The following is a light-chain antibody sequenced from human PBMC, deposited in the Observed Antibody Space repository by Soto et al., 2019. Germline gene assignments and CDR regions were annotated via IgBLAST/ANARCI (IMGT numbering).Light chain of an antibody. CDR1: QSISTY. V-gene: IGKV1-39*01. Sequence: DIEMTQSPPSLSASVGDRITITCRASQSISTYLNWFQQKPGKAPNLLIYAASNLQSGVTSWFSGSGSGKYFTLTINSLQPEDSATYYCQQTYSPLLTFGGGTKVEV. CDR3: QQTYSPLLT. J-gene: IGKJ4*02. CDR2: AAS.